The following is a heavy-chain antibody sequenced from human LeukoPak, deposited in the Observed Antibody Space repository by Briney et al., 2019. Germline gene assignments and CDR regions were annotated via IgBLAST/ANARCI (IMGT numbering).Heavy chain of an antibody. CDR3: ARGAKYDFWGGYYIY. CDR1: GGSISSYY. Sequence: PSETLSLTCTVSGGSISSYYWSWIRQPPGKGLEWIGYIYYSGSTNYNPSLKSRVTISVDTSKNQFSLKLSSVTAADTAVYYCARGAKYDFWGGYYIYWGQGTLVTVSS. D-gene: IGHD3-3*01. V-gene: IGHV4-59*01. J-gene: IGHJ4*02. CDR2: IYYSGST.